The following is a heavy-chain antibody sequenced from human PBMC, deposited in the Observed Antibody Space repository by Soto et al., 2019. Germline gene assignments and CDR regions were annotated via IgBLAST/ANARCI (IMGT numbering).Heavy chain of an antibody. CDR3: ARGIPRGAPDKSYLDS. J-gene: IGHJ4*02. CDR2: INHTGST. CDR1: GGSFIGYY. Sequence: SETLSLTCAVYGGSFIGYYWTCIRHPPGKGLEWIGEINHTGSTDYNPSLKSRVTISVDTSKNQFSLKLSSVTAADTAVYYCARGIPRGAPDKSYLDSWGQGALVTVSS. V-gene: IGHV4-34*01. D-gene: IGHD2-21*01.